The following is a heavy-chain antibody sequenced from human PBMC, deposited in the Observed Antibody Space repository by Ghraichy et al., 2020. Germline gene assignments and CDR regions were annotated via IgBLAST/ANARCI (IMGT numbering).Heavy chain of an antibody. J-gene: IGHJ4*02. CDR1: GYTFTTYA. CDR2: ISTYNGNT. Sequence: VKVSCKASGYTFTTYAITWVRQSPGQGLEWMGWISTYNGNTYYAQKFQGRVTMTTDTSTSTAYMELRSLRSDDTAMYYCARDYEATVVTPSGYWGQGTLVTVSS. CDR3: ARDYEATVVTPSGY. V-gene: IGHV1-18*01. D-gene: IGHD4-23*01.